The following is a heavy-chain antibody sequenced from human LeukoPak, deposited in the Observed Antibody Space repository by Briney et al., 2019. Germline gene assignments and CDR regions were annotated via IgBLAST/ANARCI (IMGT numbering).Heavy chain of an antibody. CDR3: ARHKCSSDICRMRYVFDF. V-gene: IGHV4-34*01. D-gene: IGHD2-2*01. Sequence: SETLSLTCAAYGGSLSGYYWTWIRQPPGKGLEWIGEINYSGSTNYRPSLKSRVTISVDTSKNQFSLKLSSVTAADTAVYYCARHKCSSDICRMRYVFDFWGQGTMVTVSS. CDR2: INYSGST. J-gene: IGHJ3*01. CDR1: GGSLSGYY.